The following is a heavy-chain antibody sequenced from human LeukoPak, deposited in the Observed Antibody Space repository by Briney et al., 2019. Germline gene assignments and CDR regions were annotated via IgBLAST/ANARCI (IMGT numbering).Heavy chain of an antibody. CDR1: GYSISSGYY. D-gene: IGHD3-10*01. J-gene: IGHJ4*02. CDR2: IYHSGST. V-gene: IGHV4-38-2*02. Sequence: PSETLSLTCTVSGYSISSGYYWGWIRQPPGKGLEWIGSIYHSGSTSYNPSLKSRVTLSMDTSKNQFSLKLSSVTAADTAVYYCARDPNPLRGSYWGQGTLVTVSS. CDR3: ARDPNPLRGSY.